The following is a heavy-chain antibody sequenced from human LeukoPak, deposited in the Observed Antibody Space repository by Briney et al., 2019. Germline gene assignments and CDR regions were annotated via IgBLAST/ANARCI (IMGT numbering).Heavy chain of an antibody. CDR2: IIPIFGTA. J-gene: IGHJ4*02. CDR3: ARTYYYGSGRYPFDY. V-gene: IGHV1-69*13. D-gene: IGHD3-10*01. CDR1: GGTFSSYA. Sequence: WASVKVSCKASGGTFSSYAISWVRQAPGQGLEWMGGIIPIFGTANYAQKFQGRVTITADESTSTAYMELSSLRSEDTAVYYCARTYYYGSGRYPFDYWGQGTLVTVSS.